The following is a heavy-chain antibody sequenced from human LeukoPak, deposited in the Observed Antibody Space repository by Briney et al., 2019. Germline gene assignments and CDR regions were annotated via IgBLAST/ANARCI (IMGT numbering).Heavy chain of an antibody. CDR3: AKTNSTAMAFDF. Sequence: ASVKVSCKASGYTFTGYYMHWVRQAPGQGLEWMGWINPNSGGTNYAQKFQGRITMTREKSSSTVFMEVTSLRSDDTAVYYCAKTNSTAMAFDFWGQGTLVTVSS. V-gene: IGHV1-2*02. D-gene: IGHD5-18*01. CDR2: INPNSGGT. J-gene: IGHJ4*02. CDR1: GYTFTGYY.